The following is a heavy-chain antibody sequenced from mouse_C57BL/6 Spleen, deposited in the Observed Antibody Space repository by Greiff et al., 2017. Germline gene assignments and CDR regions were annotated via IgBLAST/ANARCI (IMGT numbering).Heavy chain of an antibody. CDR2: INPSNGGT. CDR1: GYTFTSYW. CDR3: ARWRGYHYSNSPLAMDY. Sequence: QVQLKQPGTELVKPGASVKLSCKASGYTFTSYWMHWVKQRPGQGLEWIGNINPSNGGTNYNEKFKSKATLTVDKSSSTAYMQLSSLTSEDSAVYYCARWRGYHYSNSPLAMDYWGQGTSVTVSS. D-gene: IGHD2-5*01. V-gene: IGHV1-53*01. J-gene: IGHJ4*01.